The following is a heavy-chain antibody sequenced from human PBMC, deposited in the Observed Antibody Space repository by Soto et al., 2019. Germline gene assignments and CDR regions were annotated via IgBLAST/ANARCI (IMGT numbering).Heavy chain of an antibody. CDR2: IRSSSSYI. V-gene: IGHV3-21*01. J-gene: IGHJ5*02. Sequence: KPGGSLRLSCAASGFTFSSYSMNWVRQAPGKGLEWVSSIRSSSSYISYADSVKGRFTISRDNAKNSLYLQMNSLRAEDTAVYYCARQNRYCSSTSCRNNWFDPWGQGTLVTVSS. CDR3: ARQNRYCSSTSCRNNWFDP. CDR1: GFTFSSYS. D-gene: IGHD2-2*01.